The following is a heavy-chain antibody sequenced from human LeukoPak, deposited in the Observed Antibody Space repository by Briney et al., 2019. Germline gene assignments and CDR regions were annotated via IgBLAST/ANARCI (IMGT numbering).Heavy chain of an antibody. CDR2: IKEDGSEK. D-gene: IGHD4-23*01. J-gene: IGHJ4*02. CDR1: GFSLSSYW. V-gene: IGHV3-7*01. Sequence: GGSLRLSCAASGFSLSSYWMSWVRQAPGKGLEWVANIKEDGSEKYYVDSVKGRFTISRDNAKNSLYLQMNSLRAEDTAVYYCAREVTKEYYFDYWGQGTLVTVSS. CDR3: AREVTKEYYFDY.